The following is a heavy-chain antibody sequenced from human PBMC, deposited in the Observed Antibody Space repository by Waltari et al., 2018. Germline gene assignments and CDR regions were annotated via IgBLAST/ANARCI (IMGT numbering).Heavy chain of an antibody. V-gene: IGHV3-33*01. CDR3: ARAGKGGVFDY. Sequence: QVQLVESGGGAVQPGRSLRLSCAVSGLTFTNYGMYWARQAPGKGLEWVASIWHEGSKKYYAEYVQGRFTISRDNSKNTLYLQMNSRRAEDTAVYYCARAGKGGVFDYWGQGTLVTVSS. CDR2: IWHEGSKK. CDR1: GLTFTNYG. D-gene: IGHD3-10*01. J-gene: IGHJ4*02.